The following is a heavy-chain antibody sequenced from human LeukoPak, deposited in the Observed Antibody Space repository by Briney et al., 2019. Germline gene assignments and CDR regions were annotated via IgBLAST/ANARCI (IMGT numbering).Heavy chain of an antibody. CDR1: GFTLSSYS. CDR2: ISSSNSYI. J-gene: IGHJ4*02. V-gene: IGHV3-21*01. D-gene: IGHD1-1*01. Sequence: GGSLTLSCAASGFTLSSYSMNWLRQAPGKGLKWVSSISSSNSYIYYADSAKGRFTISRDNAKNSLYLQMNSLRAEDTAVYYCARSSTGTTGIFDYWGQGTLVTVSS. CDR3: ARSSTGTTGIFDY.